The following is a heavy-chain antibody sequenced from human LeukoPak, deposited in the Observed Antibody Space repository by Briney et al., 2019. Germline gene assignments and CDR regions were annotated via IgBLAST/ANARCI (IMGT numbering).Heavy chain of an antibody. CDR1: GFTFSTYW. CDR3: ARVLSGSWDWFDP. V-gene: IGHV3-7*01. Sequence: GGSLRLSCAASGFTFSTYWMSWVRQAPGKGLEWVTNIRQDGSKIYYVDSVKGRFTISRDNAKNSLYLQMNNLRAEDTAVYYCARVLSGSWDWFDPWGQGTLVTASS. J-gene: IGHJ5*02. CDR2: IRQDGSKI. D-gene: IGHD3-22*01.